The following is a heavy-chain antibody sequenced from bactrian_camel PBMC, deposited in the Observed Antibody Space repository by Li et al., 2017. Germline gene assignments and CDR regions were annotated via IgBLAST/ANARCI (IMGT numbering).Heavy chain of an antibody. CDR1: AYLFSGSFC. CDR2: IDADGGIT. Sequence: HVQLVESGGGSVQAGGSLRLSCSASAYLFSGSFCMGWFRQAPGKERERVAAIDADGGITYRDSVKGRFAISKDNAKQTLYLQMNSLKPEDTAMYYCAACSNPFFGQGTQVTVS. D-gene: IGHD3*01. J-gene: IGHJ4*01. V-gene: IGHV3S1*01.